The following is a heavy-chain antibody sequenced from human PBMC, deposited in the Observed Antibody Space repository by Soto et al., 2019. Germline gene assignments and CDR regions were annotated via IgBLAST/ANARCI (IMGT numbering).Heavy chain of an antibody. J-gene: IGHJ6*02. CDR1: GYTFTSYG. D-gene: IGHD3-3*01. CDR3: ARIPHRDFDFWSGLVYYYYGMDV. Sequence: ASVKVSCKASGYTFTSYGISWGRQAPGQGLEWMGWISAYNGNTNYAQKLQGRVTMTTDTSTSTAYMELRSLRSDDTAVYYCARIPHRDFDFWSGLVYYYYGMDVWGQGTTVTVSS. V-gene: IGHV1-18*01. CDR2: ISAYNGNT.